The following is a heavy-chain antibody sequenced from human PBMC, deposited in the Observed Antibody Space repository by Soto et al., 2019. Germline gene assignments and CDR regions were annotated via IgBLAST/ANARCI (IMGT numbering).Heavy chain of an antibody. Sequence: GGSLRLSCAASGFTFSSYAMHWVRQAPGKGLEYVSAISSNGGSTYYANSVKGRFTISRGNSKNTLYLQMGSLRAEDMAVYYCARAIWETYGMDVWGQGTRVTVSS. D-gene: IGHD1-26*01. CDR2: ISSNGGST. CDR1: GFTFSSYA. V-gene: IGHV3-64*01. J-gene: IGHJ6*02. CDR3: ARAIWETYGMDV.